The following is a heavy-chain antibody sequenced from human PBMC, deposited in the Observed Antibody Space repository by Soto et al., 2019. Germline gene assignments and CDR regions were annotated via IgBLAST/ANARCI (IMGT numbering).Heavy chain of an antibody. J-gene: IGHJ5*02. CDR1: GGSIGSGGYS. V-gene: IGHV4-30-2*01. CDR2: ISHSGST. CDR3: ARGGLLPDT. D-gene: IGHD6-19*01. Sequence: QLQLQESGSGLVKPSQTLSLTCAVSGGSIGSGGYSWSWIRQPPGKGLEWIGYISHSGSTSFNPSLKSRVTLSVDRLKNQFSLKLSSVTAAATAVYYCARGGLLPDTWGQGTLVTVSS.